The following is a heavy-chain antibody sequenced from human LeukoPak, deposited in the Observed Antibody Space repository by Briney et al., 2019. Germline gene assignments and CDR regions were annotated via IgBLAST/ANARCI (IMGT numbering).Heavy chain of an antibody. CDR3: AREGAGDGYKFGFDY. Sequence: ASVKVSCQASGYTFTVYYMHCVRQAPGQGLAWMGWINPNSGGTNYAQKFQGRVTMTRDTSISTAFMELSRLRSDDTAVYYCAREGAGDGYKFGFDYWGQGTLVTVSS. CDR1: GYTFTVYY. D-gene: IGHD5-24*01. CDR2: INPNSGGT. V-gene: IGHV1-2*02. J-gene: IGHJ4*02.